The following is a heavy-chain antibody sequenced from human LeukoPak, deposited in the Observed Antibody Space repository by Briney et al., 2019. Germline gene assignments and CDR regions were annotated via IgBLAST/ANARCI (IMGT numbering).Heavy chain of an antibody. CDR3: ARMYYYDSSGYQSDY. CDR1: GGTFSSYA. Sequence: SVKVSCKASGGTFSSYAISWVRQAPGLGLEWMGGIIPIFGTANYAQKFQGRVTITADESTSTAYMELSSLRSEDTAVYYCARMYYYDSSGYQSDYWGQGTLVTVSS. V-gene: IGHV1-69*13. D-gene: IGHD3-22*01. CDR2: IIPIFGTA. J-gene: IGHJ4*02.